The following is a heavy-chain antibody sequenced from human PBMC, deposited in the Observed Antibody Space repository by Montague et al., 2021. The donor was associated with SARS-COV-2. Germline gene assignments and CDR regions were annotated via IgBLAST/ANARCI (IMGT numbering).Heavy chain of an antibody. J-gene: IGHJ5*01. D-gene: IGHD2-21*01. CDR1: FGSISTYY. V-gene: IGHV4-59*01. Sequence: SETLSLTCTVSFGSISTYYWSWIRQPPGKGLEWIGFIFYNGSTKYNPFLKRRVSISLDTSKNQFSLKLSSVTAADTAVYYCARQDAWAYCGDECYRGWFDSWGQGTLVTVSS. CDR2: IFYNGST. CDR3: ARQDAWAYCGDECYRGWFDS.